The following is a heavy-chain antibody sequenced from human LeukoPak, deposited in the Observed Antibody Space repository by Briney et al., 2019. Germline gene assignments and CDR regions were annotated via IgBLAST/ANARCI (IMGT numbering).Heavy chain of an antibody. Sequence: GASVKVSCKASGYTFTSYDMNWVRQATGQGLEWMGWMNPNSDNTGYAQKFQGRVTMTRNTSISTAYMELSSLRSEDTAVYYCARVLGSGRRNLNWFDPWGQGTLVTVSP. J-gene: IGHJ5*02. CDR1: GYTFTSYD. CDR2: MNPNSDNT. D-gene: IGHD3-10*01. V-gene: IGHV1-8*01. CDR3: ARVLGSGRRNLNWFDP.